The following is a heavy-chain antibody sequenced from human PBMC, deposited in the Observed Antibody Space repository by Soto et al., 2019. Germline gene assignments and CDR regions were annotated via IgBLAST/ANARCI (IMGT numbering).Heavy chain of an antibody. CDR1: GFTFSSYG. CDR3: AKDLEYYGSGSYYTDY. D-gene: IGHD3-10*01. Sequence: QVQLVESGGGVVQPGRSLRLSCAASGFTFSSYGMHWVRQAPGKGLEWVAVISYAGSNKYYADSVKGRFTISRDNAKNXRXXQMNSVRAEDRGVYYCAKDLEYYGSGSYYTDYWGQGTLVTVSS. CDR2: ISYAGSNK. J-gene: IGHJ4*02. V-gene: IGHV3-30*18.